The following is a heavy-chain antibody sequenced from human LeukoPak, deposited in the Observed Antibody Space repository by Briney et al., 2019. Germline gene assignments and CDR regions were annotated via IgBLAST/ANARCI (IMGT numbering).Heavy chain of an antibody. J-gene: IGHJ5*02. V-gene: IGHV4-31*03. D-gene: IGHD6-19*01. CDR1: GGSISSGVYY. Sequence: SQTLSLTCTVSGGSISSGVYYWSWIRQHPGKGLEWIGYIYYSGSTYYNPSLKSRVTISVDTSKNQFSLKLSSVTAADTAVYYCARESVAEQKNWFDPWGQGTLVTVSS. CDR2: IYYSGST. CDR3: ARESVAEQKNWFDP.